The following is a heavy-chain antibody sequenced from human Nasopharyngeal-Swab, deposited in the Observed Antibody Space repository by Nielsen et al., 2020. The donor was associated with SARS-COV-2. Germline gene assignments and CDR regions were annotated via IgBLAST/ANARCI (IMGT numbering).Heavy chain of an antibody. CDR3: ARGPLWFGEDYYYYYMDV. J-gene: IGHJ6*03. CDR2: ISYDGSNK. Sequence: VRQAPGKGLEWVAVISYDGSNKYYADSVKGRFTISRDNSKNTLYLQMNSLRAEDTAVYYCARGPLWFGEDYYYYYMDVWGKGATVTVSS. D-gene: IGHD3-10*01. V-gene: IGHV3-30-3*01.